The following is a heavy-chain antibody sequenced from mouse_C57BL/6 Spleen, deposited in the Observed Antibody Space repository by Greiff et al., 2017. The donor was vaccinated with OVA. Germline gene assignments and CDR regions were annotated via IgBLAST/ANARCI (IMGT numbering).Heavy chain of an antibody. V-gene: IGHV14-1*01. J-gene: IGHJ4*01. D-gene: IGHD2-3*01. CDR2: IDPEDGDT. CDR1: GFNIKDYY. Sequence: EVQLQQSGAELVRPGASVKLSCTASGFNIKDYYMLWVKQRPEQGLEWIGRIDPEDGDTEYAPKFQGKATMTADTSSNTAYLQLSSLTSEDTAVYYCTTYDGYSYYYAMDYWGQGTSVTVSS. CDR3: TTYDGYSYYYAMDY.